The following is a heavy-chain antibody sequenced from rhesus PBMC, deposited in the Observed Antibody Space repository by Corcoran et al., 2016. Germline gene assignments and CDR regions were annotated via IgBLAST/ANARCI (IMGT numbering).Heavy chain of an antibody. CDR2: IYGGTWTT. Sequence: QVQLQESGPGLVKPSETLSLTCAVSGGSISSIYWSSFRRSPRRGLGWIGYIYGGTWTTNHTPTLNSPVTISSHTSKTQLSLSLASVTAACRALYHWSRAVAAGLDSWGQGVLVTVSS. CDR1: GGSISSIY. CDR3: SRAVAAGLDS. D-gene: IGHD6-13*01. V-gene: IGHV4-160*01. J-gene: IGHJ4*01.